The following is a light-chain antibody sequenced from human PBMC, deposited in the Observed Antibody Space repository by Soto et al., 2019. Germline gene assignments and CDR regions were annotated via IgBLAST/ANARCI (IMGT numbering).Light chain of an antibody. CDR1: SSDVGSYNL. Sequence: QSALTQPASVSGSPGQSITISCTGTSSDVGSYNLVSWYQQHPGKAPKLMIYEVSKRPSGVSNRFSGSKSGNTASLTISGLQAEDEADYYCCSYAGSRVFGGGTQLTAL. CDR3: CSYAGSRV. CDR2: EVS. J-gene: IGLJ7*02. V-gene: IGLV2-23*02.